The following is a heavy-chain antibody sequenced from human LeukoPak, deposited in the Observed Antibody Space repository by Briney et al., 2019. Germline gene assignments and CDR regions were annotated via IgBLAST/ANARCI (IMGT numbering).Heavy chain of an antibody. CDR1: GGTFSSYT. CDR2: IIPIFGTA. Sequence: SVKVSCKASGGTFSSYTISWVRQAPGQGLEWMGRIIPIFGTANYAQKFQGRVTITTDESTSTAYMELSSLRSEDTAVYYCARDLTAGKWLLLPFDYWGQGTLVTVSS. J-gene: IGHJ4*02. CDR3: ARDLTAGKWLLLPFDY. V-gene: IGHV1-69*05. D-gene: IGHD3-22*01.